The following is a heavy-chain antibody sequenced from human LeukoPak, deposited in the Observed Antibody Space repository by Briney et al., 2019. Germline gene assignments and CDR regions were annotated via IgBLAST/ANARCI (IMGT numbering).Heavy chain of an antibody. CDR1: GFIVSSNY. J-gene: IGHJ4*02. Sequence: GGSLRLSCAASGFIVSSNYMSWVRQAPGKGLEWVSVIYSGDITYYADSVKGRFTISRDSSKNTLYLQMNSLRAEDTAVYYCAREPDSSGYYFGYWGQGTLVTVSS. CDR2: IYSGDIT. V-gene: IGHV3-53*01. CDR3: AREPDSSGYYFGY. D-gene: IGHD3-22*01.